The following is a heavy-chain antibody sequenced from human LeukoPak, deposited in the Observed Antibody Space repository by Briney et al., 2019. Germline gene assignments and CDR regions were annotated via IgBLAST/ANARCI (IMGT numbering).Heavy chain of an antibody. D-gene: IGHD1/OR15-1a*01. CDR1: VGSIRDYY. J-gene: IGHJ4*02. CDR3: ARGNKYAGVFDY. V-gene: IGHV4-59*01. CDR2: IYSSGST. Sequence: SETLSLTCSVSVGSIRDYYWSWIRQPPGKGLEWIGYIYSSGSTSYSPSLKGQVTISLDTSKNQFSLKLSSVTAADTAVYYCARGNKYAGVFDYWGQGTLVTISS.